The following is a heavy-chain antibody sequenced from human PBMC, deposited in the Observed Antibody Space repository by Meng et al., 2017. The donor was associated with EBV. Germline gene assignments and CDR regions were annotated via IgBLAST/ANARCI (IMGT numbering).Heavy chain of an antibody. D-gene: IGHD4-17*01. CDR1: GGILRSFA. V-gene: IGHV1-69*01. CDR2: IIPLFHTT. CDR3: ASAEHYGDYVFEY. Sequence: QVQVVQSGGGVKQPGSWGKASCKPSGGILRSFAISWVRQAPGQGLEWMGGIIPLFHTTNYAQKFQGRLHVIAVESSATTYMELSSLRSEDTAIYYCASAEHYGDYVFEYWGQGTLVTVSS. J-gene: IGHJ4*02.